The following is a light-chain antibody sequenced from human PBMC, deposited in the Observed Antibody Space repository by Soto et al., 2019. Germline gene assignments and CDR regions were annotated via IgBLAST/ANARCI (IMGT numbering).Light chain of an antibody. CDR2: SNN. Sequence: QSVLTQPPSASGTPGQRVTISCSASSSNIGSNTENWYQQLPGTAPQLLIYSNNQQPSGVPDRFSGSKSGTSASLAISWLQSEDEADDYCAAWDDSLNGVVFGGGTKLTVL. CDR3: AAWDDSLNGVV. J-gene: IGLJ2*01. V-gene: IGLV1-44*01. CDR1: SSNIGSNT.